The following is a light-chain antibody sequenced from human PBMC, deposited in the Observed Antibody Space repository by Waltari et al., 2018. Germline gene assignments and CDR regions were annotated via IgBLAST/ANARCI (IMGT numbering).Light chain of an antibody. CDR2: EVN. CDR1: SSDVGGYQY. Sequence: QSALTQPPSASGSPGQSVTISSTGTSSDVGGYQYVSWYQQHPGKAPKLMIYEVNKRPSGVPDRFSGSKSGNTASLTVSGLQAEDEADYYCASYAGNNIYVFGTGTKVTVL. CDR3: ASYAGNNIYV. V-gene: IGLV2-8*01. J-gene: IGLJ1*01.